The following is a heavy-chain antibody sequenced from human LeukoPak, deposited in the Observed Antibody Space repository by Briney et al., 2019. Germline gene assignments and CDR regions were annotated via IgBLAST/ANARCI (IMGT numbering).Heavy chain of an antibody. J-gene: IGHJ3*02. CDR2: INPNSGGT. CDR3: ARDRLGTDWNLPNAFDI. CDR1: GYTFTGYY. D-gene: IGHD1-1*01. Sequence: ASVKVSCKASGYTFTGYYMHWVRQAPGQGLEWMGRINPNSGGTNYAQKFQGRVTMTRDTSISTAYMELSRLRSDDTAVYYCARDRLGTDWNLPNAFDIWGQGTMVTVSS. V-gene: IGHV1-2*06.